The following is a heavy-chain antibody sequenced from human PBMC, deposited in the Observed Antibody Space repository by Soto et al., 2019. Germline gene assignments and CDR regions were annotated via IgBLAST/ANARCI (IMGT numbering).Heavy chain of an antibody. J-gene: IGHJ5*02. CDR1: GFTFSDYA. Sequence: GGSLRLSCAASGFTFSDYAIAWVRQTPGRGLEWVSAISGTGGTTYYADSVRGRFTISRDNSKNTLYLHMSSLRAEDTAVYYCAKLPKRGVVVAATGWFGPWGQGALVTVSS. D-gene: IGHD2-15*01. CDR2: ISGTGGTT. V-gene: IGHV3-23*01. CDR3: AKLPKRGVVVAATGWFGP.